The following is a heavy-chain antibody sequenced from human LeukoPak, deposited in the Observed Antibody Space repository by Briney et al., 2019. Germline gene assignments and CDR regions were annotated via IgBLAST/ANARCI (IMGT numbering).Heavy chain of an antibody. J-gene: IGHJ3*02. D-gene: IGHD4-23*01. CDR2: ISSTSITI. V-gene: IGHV3-48*04. CDR1: GFTFSDYG. Sequence: TGGSLRLSCAASGFTFSDYGMNWVRQAPGKGLEWLSHISSTSITIKYADSVKGRFTISRDNAKNSLYLQMNSLRAEDTAVYYCARTSMTTVVTPGPGAFDIWGQGTMVTVSS. CDR3: ARTSMTTVVTPGPGAFDI.